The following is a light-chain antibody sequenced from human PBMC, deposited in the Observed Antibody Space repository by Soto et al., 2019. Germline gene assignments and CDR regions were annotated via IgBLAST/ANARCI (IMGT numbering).Light chain of an antibody. CDR2: KAS. J-gene: IGKJ4*01. CDR1: QSISSW. Sequence: DIQMTQSPSTLSASVGDRVTITCRASQSISSWLAWYQQKPGKAPKLLIYKASSLESGVPSRFSGSGSGTEFTLTISSLQPDDCATYYCQHYNSYSITFGGGTKVEIK. CDR3: QHYNSYSIT. V-gene: IGKV1-5*03.